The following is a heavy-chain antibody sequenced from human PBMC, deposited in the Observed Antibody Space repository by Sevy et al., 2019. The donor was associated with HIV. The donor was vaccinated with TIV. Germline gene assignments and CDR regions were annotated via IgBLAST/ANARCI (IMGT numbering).Heavy chain of an antibody. CDR1: GFTFSRSW. CDR2: IKQDGSER. J-gene: IGHJ4*02. V-gene: IGHV3-7*01. Sequence: GGSLRLSCEVSGFTFSRSWMSWVRQATGKGLEWVANIKQDGSERYYVGSVKGRFTISRDNAENSLFLQMNSLRVEDTAVYYCAREGGWDYDYWGQGTLVTVSS. D-gene: IGHD6-19*01. CDR3: AREGGWDYDY.